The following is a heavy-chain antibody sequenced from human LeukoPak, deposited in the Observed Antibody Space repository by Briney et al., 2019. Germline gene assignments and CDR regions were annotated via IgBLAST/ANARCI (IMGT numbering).Heavy chain of an antibody. J-gene: IGHJ4*02. CDR3: ATDSANSNGGFDY. V-gene: IGHV1-24*01. D-gene: IGHD3-22*01. CDR1: GYTLTELS. CDR2: FDPEDGET. Sequence: ASVKVSCKIFGYTLTELSMHWVRQAPGKGLEWMGGFDPEDGETIYAQKFQGRVTMTEDTSTDTAYMELSSLRSGDTAVYYCATDSANSNGGFDYWGQGTLVTVSS.